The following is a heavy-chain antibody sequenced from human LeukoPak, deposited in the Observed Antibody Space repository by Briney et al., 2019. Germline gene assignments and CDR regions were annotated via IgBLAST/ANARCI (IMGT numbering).Heavy chain of an antibody. J-gene: IGHJ4*02. D-gene: IGHD3-10*01. CDR3: ARGGTMVRGVITGDYFDY. V-gene: IGHV1-69*13. CDR2: IIPIFRTA. CDR1: GGTFSSYT. Sequence: ASVKVSCKASGGTFSSYTISWVRQAPGQGLEWMGGIIPIFRTANDAQKFQGRVTITADESTSAAYMELCSLRSEDTAVYYCARGGTMVRGVITGDYFDYWGQGTLVTVSS.